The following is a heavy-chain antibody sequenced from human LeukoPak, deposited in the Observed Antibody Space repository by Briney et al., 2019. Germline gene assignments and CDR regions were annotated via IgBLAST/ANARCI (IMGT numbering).Heavy chain of an antibody. CDR1: GYTFGNYW. V-gene: IGHV5-51*01. CDR3: ARQDGYHQSSGYHPRYFDY. CDR2: TYRGSDT. Sequence: GESLKISCTASGYTFGNYWIGWVRRMPGKGLEWMAITYRGSDTRYSPSFQGQVTISVDITTAYLQWRSLKASDTAMYYCARQDGYHQSSGYHPRYFDYWGQGTLVTVSS. D-gene: IGHD3-22*01. J-gene: IGHJ4*02.